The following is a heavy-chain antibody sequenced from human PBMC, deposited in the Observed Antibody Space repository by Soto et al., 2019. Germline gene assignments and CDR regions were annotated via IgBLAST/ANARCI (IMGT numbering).Heavy chain of an antibody. J-gene: IGHJ4*02. CDR2: ISSSGSTI. Sequence: GGSLRLSCAASGFTFSSYEMNWVRQAPGKGLEWVSYISSSGSTIYYADSVKGRFTISRDNAKNSLYLQMNSLRAEDTAVYYCARDLKWEPFDYWGQGTLVTVSS. D-gene: IGHD3-3*01. CDR1: GFTFSSYE. CDR3: ARDLKWEPFDY. V-gene: IGHV3-48*03.